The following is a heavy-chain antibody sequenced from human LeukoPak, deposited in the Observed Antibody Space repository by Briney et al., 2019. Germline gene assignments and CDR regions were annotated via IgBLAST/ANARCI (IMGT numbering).Heavy chain of an antibody. D-gene: IGHD1-1*01. J-gene: IGHJ6*02. Sequence: ASVKVSCKASGGTFSSYAISWVRQAPGQGLEWMGWISAYNGNTNYAQKLQGRVTMTTDTSTSTAYMELRSLRSDDTAVYYCARELEFYYYGMDVWGQGTTVTVSS. V-gene: IGHV1-18*01. CDR2: ISAYNGNT. CDR1: GGTFSSYA. CDR3: ARELEFYYYGMDV.